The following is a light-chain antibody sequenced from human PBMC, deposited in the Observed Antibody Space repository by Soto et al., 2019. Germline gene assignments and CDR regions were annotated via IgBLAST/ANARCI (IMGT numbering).Light chain of an antibody. CDR3: MQGTYWPYT. Sequence: DVVMTQSPLSLPVTLGQSASVSCRSSESVLYRDGNSYLSWFQQRPGQSPRRLIYKVSNRDSGVPDRFSGSGSDTDFTLKISRVEAEDVGVSYCMQGTYWPYTFGQGTQLEIK. J-gene: IGKJ2*01. CDR2: KVS. CDR1: ESVLYRDGNSY. V-gene: IGKV2-30*01.